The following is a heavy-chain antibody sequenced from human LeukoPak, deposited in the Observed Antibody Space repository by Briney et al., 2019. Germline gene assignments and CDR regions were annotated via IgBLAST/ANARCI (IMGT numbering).Heavy chain of an antibody. CDR3: ATGGTKYYCSSTSCQRKRFDY. Sequence: ASVKVSCKVSGYTLTELSMHWVRQAPGKGLEWMGGFDPEDGETIYAQKFQGRVTMTEDTSTDTAYMELSSLRSEDTAVNYCATGGTKYYCSSTSCQRKRFDYWGQGTLVTVSS. CDR1: GYTLTELS. D-gene: IGHD2-2*01. CDR2: FDPEDGET. J-gene: IGHJ4*02. V-gene: IGHV1-24*01.